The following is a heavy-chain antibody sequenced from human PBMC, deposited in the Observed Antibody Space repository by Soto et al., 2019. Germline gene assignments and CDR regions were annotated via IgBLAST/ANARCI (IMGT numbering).Heavy chain of an antibody. CDR1: GYTFTSYG. CDR2: ISAYNGNT. Sequence: GASVKVSCKASGYTFTSYGISWVRQAPGQGLEWMGWISAYNGNTNYAQKLQGRVTMTTDTSTSTAYMELRSLRSDDTAAYYCARDITIFGGGGYYYYGMDVWGQGTTVTVSS. J-gene: IGHJ6*02. CDR3: ARDITIFGGGGYYYYGMDV. D-gene: IGHD3-3*01. V-gene: IGHV1-18*04.